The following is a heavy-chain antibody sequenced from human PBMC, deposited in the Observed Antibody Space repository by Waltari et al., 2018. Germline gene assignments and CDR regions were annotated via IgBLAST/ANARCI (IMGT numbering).Heavy chain of an antibody. Sequence: QVQLGQSGAEVKKPGSSGEVSCKSAGVTFGNYVLSWLCQSPGPALEWMGGIIPIFGTPNYAQKFQGRVTIIADESTSTVYMELSSLRSEDTAVYYCARSYYYDRIGDYPSLGAFDYWGQGTLVTVSS. CDR1: GVTFGNYV. CDR3: ARSYYYDRIGDYPSLGAFDY. J-gene: IGHJ4*02. D-gene: IGHD3-22*01. CDR2: IIPIFGTP. V-gene: IGHV1-69*12.